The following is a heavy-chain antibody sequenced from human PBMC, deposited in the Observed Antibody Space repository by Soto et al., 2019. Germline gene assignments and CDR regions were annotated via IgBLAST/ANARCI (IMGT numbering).Heavy chain of an antibody. Sequence: QVQLVQSGAEVKKPGASVKVSCKASGFTFSAYYIYWVRQAPGQGLEWIGWINPNSGGTNNAQKFQGRVTMTRDTYTIHMELSSLRFDDTAVYFCVRDDGSEINWFDPWGQGTRVTVSS. D-gene: IGHD3-10*01. CDR2: INPNSGGT. V-gene: IGHV1-2*02. CDR3: VRDDGSEINWFDP. CDR1: GFTFSAYY. J-gene: IGHJ5*02.